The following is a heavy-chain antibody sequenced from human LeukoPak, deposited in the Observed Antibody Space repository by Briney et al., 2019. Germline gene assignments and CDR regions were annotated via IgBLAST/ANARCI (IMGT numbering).Heavy chain of an antibody. CDR2: INPNSGGT. V-gene: IGHV1-2*02. D-gene: IGHD4-17*01. CDR1: GYTFTGYY. CDR3: ARDRDGDYAIDY. J-gene: IGHJ4*02. Sequence: ASVKVSCKASGYTFTGYYMHCVRQAPGQGLEWMGWINPNSGGTNYAQKFQGRVTMTRDTSISTAYMELSRLRSDDTAVYYCARDRDGDYAIDYWGQGTLVTVSS.